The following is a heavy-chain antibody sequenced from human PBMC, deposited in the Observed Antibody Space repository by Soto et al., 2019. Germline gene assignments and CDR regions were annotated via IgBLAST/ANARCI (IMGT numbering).Heavy chain of an antibody. CDR1: GYTLTSDD. CDR2: MNPNSGNT. J-gene: IGHJ3*02. V-gene: IGHV1-8*01. CDR3: ARGTGQTYYDFWSGYSYDAFDI. D-gene: IGHD3-3*01. Sequence: ASVKGSCKASGYTLTSDDINWVRQATGQGREWMVWMNPNSGNTGYAQKFQGRVTMTRNTPISTAYMELSSLRSEDTAVYYCARGTGQTYYDFWSGYSYDAFDIWGQGTMVTVSS.